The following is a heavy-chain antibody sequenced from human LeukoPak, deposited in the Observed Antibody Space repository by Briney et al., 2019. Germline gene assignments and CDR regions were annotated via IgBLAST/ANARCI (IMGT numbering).Heavy chain of an antibody. D-gene: IGHD2-2*01. CDR3: ARDCSSTSCNGEDY. CDR2: IKQDGSEK. V-gene: IGHV3-7*03. CDR1: GFTFSSYW. Sequence: GGSLRLSCAASGFTFSSYWMSWVRQAPGKGLEWVANIKQDGSEKYYVDSVKGRFTISRDNAKNSLYLQMNSLRAEDTAVYYCARDCSSTSCNGEDYWGQGTLVTVSS. J-gene: IGHJ4*02.